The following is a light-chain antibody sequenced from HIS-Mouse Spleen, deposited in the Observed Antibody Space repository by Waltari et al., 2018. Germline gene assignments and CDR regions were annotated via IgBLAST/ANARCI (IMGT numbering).Light chain of an antibody. CDR2: GAS. V-gene: IGKV3-20*01. CDR3: QQYGSSPPDT. Sequence: EIVLTQSPGTLSLSPGERATLSCRASQSVSSSYLAWYQQKPGQDPRLLIYGASSRATGMPDRVSGSGSRTDFTLTISRLEPEDFAVYYCQQYGSSPPDTFGQGTKLEIK. CDR1: QSVSSSY. J-gene: IGKJ2*01.